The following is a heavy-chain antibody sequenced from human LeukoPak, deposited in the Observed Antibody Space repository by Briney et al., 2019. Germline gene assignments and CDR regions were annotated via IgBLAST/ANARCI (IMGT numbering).Heavy chain of an antibody. Sequence: PSETLSLTCTVSGGSISSHYWSWIRQPPGKGLEWIGYIYYSGSTNYNPSPKSRVTISVDTSKNQFSLKLSSVTAADTAVYYCARRRDGYSIDYWGQGTLVTVSS. D-gene: IGHD5-18*01. CDR3: ARRRDGYSIDY. V-gene: IGHV4-59*11. CDR1: GGSISSHY. CDR2: IYYSGST. J-gene: IGHJ4*02.